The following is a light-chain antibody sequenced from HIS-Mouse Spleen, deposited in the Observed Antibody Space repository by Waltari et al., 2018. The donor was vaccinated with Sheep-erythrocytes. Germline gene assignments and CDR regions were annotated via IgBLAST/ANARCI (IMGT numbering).Light chain of an antibody. Sequence: SYELTQPPSVSVSPGQTARITCSGDALPKNYAYWYQQKSGQAPVLVIYEDSKRPSGIAERFSGSTAGTMATLTISGAQVEDEADYYCYSTDSSGNHWVFGGGTKLTVL. CDR1: ALPKNY. V-gene: IGLV3-10*01. CDR2: EDS. J-gene: IGLJ3*02. CDR3: YSTDSSGNHWV.